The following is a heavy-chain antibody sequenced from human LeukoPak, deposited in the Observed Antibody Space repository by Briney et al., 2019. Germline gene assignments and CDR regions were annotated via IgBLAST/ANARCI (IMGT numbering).Heavy chain of an antibody. D-gene: IGHD2-15*01. CDR1: GGSISSGDYY. CDR2: IYYSGST. V-gene: IGHV4-61*08. Sequence: PSETLSLTCTVSGGSISSGDYYWSWIRQPPGKGLEWIGYIYYSGSTIYNPALKSRVTISLDTSKNQFSLKLSSVTAADTAVYYCARLVGVYCSGGSCYSDYWGQGTLVTVSS. J-gene: IGHJ4*02. CDR3: ARLVGVYCSGGSCYSDY.